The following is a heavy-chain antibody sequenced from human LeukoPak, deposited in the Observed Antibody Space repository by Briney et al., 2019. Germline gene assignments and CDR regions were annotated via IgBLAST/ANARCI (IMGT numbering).Heavy chain of an antibody. J-gene: IGHJ4*02. CDR3: ARGDFVLLD. Sequence: ASVKVSCKASGYTFTDYYMHWVRQAPGQGLEWMGWINPGSGGTNYAQKFQGRVTMARDTSISTAYMELSRLRSDDMAVYYCARGDFVLLDWGQGTLVTVSS. V-gene: IGHV1-2*02. CDR1: GYTFTDYY. CDR2: INPGSGGT. D-gene: IGHD3-3*01.